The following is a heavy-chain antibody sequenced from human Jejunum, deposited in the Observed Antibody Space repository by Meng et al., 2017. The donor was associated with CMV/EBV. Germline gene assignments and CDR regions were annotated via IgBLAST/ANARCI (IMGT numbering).Heavy chain of an antibody. D-gene: IGHD2-2*01. V-gene: IGHV4-34*01. Sequence: GYYWTWSRQPPGKGLEWIGEINHSGSTTYNPSLKSRVTISVDTSKYQVSLKLTSVTAADTAVYYCARGIKGYCSRTTCYGNWYFDLWGRGTLVTVSS. CDR3: ARGIKGYCSRTTCYGNWYFDL. CDR2: INHSGST. CDR1: GYY. J-gene: IGHJ2*01.